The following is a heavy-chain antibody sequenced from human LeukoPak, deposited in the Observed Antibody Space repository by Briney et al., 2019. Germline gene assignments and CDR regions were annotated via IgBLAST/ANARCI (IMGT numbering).Heavy chain of an antibody. CDR3: ARGRGYRDYDRPLDY. CDR1: GFAFSFYA. V-gene: IGHV3-23*01. Sequence: GGSLRLSCAASGFAFSFYAMSWLRQPPGKGLEWVSTINANSGTTSYADSVKGRFTTSRDNSKNTLYVQMNSLRAEDTAIYYCARGRGYRDYDRPLDYWGQGTLVTVSS. J-gene: IGHJ4*02. CDR2: INANSGTT. D-gene: IGHD5-12*01.